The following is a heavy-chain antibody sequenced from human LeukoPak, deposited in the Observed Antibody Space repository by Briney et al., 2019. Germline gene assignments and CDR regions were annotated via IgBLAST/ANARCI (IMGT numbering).Heavy chain of an antibody. CDR1: GFTFSSYG. Sequence: PGRSLRLSCAASGFTFSSYGMHWVRQAPGKGLEGVAVIWCDGSNKYYADSVKGRFTISRDNCKNTLYLQMNSLRAEDTAVYYCARFARDYFVYWGQGTLVTASS. CDR2: IWCDGSNK. CDR3: ARFARDYFVY. V-gene: IGHV3-33*01. J-gene: IGHJ4*02.